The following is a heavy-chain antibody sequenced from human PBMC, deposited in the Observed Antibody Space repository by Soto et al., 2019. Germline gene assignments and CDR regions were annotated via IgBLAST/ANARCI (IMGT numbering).Heavy chain of an antibody. D-gene: IGHD3-3*01. J-gene: IGHJ4*02. CDR2: IYYSGST. CDR1: GGSISSYY. V-gene: IGHV4-59*01. CDR3: ARSMKEYDFWSGYM. Sequence: SETLSLTCTVSGGSISSYYWSWIRQPPGKGLEWIGYIYYSGSTNYNPSLKSRVTISVDTSKNQFSLKLSSVTAADTAVYYCARSMKEYDFWSGYMWGQGTLVTVSS.